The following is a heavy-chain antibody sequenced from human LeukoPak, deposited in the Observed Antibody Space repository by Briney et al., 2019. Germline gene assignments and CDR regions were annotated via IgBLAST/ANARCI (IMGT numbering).Heavy chain of an antibody. CDR2: ISAYNGNT. V-gene: IGHV1-18*01. D-gene: IGHD3-3*01. Sequence: ASVKVSCKASGYTFTSYGISWVRQAPGQGLEWVGWISAYNGNTNYAQKLQGRVTMTTDTSTSTAYMELRSLRSDDTAVYYCARGAPNYDFWSGYYTPHYYYYMDVWGKGTTVTVSS. J-gene: IGHJ6*03. CDR1: GYTFTSYG. CDR3: ARGAPNYDFWSGYYTPHYYYYMDV.